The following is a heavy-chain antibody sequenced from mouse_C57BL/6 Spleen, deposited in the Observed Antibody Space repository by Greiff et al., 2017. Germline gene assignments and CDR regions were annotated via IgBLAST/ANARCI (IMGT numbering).Heavy chain of an antibody. J-gene: IGHJ1*03. CDR3: APSKLGYWYFDV. V-gene: IGHV8-8*01. D-gene: IGHD4-1*01. CDR2: IWWDDDK. Sequence: QVTKECGPGILQPSQTLSLTCSFSGFSLSTFGMGVGWIRQPSGKGLEWLVHIWWDDDKYYNPALKSRLTISKDTSKNQVFLKIANVDTADTATYYCAPSKLGYWYFDVWGTATTVTVSS. CDR1: GFSLSTFGMG.